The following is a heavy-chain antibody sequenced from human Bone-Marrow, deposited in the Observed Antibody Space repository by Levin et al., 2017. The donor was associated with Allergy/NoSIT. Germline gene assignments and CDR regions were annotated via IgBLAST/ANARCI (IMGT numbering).Heavy chain of an antibody. CDR1: GFSLSQYD. CDR2: ISNTGTTV. D-gene: IGHD2-21*01. Sequence: SCVASGFSLSQYDMIWVRQSPGKGLEWLSTISNTGTTVSFADSVKGRFTVSRDNTKQSLFLEMNSLRADDTAIYYCARGSFRTASLLGYSYGLDVWGQGTTVSVSS. V-gene: IGHV3-48*03. CDR3: ARGSFRTASLLGYSYGLDV. J-gene: IGHJ6*02.